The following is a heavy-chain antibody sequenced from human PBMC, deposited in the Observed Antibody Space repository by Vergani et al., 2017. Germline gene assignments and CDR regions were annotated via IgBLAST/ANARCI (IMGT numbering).Heavy chain of an antibody. Sequence: EVQLVESGGGLVKPGGSLRLSCAASGFTFSRYSMNWVRQAPGKGLEWVSSISSSSSYIYYADSVKRRFTSSRDNAKNSLYLQMNSLRAEDTAVYYCARGGIAVAGRLSNWGQGTLVTVSS. CDR2: ISSSSSYI. J-gene: IGHJ4*02. D-gene: IGHD6-19*01. V-gene: IGHV3-21*01. CDR1: GFTFSRYS. CDR3: ARGGIAVAGRLSN.